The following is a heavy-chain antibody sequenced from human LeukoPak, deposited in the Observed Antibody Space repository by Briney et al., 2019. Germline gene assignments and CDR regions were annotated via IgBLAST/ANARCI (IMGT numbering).Heavy chain of an antibody. D-gene: IGHD3-3*01. V-gene: IGHV1-69*13. CDR2: IIPIFGTT. J-gene: IGHJ5*02. Sequence: ASVKVSCKASGDTFSDYTVSWVRQAPGQGLEWMGRIIPIFGTTNYAQKFQGRVTITADESTSTAYMELRSLRSDDTAMYYCASFYYDRTGHWFDPWGQGTLVTVSS. CDR1: GDTFSDYT. CDR3: ASFYYDRTGHWFDP.